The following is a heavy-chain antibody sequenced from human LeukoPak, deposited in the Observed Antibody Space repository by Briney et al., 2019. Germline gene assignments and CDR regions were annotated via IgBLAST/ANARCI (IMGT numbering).Heavy chain of an antibody. CDR2: IYYSGST. CDR3: ARDSDSLVPAAIGGG. Sequence: SQTLSLTCTVSGGSISSGDYYWSWIRQPPGKGLEWIGYIYYSGSTYYNPSLKSRVTISVDTSKNQFSLKLSSVTAADTAVYYCARDSDSLVPAAIGGGWGQGTLVTVSS. J-gene: IGHJ4*02. CDR1: GGSISSGDYY. D-gene: IGHD2-2*02. V-gene: IGHV4-30-4*08.